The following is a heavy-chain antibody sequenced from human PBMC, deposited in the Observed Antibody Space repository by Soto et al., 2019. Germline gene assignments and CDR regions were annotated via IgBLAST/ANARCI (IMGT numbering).Heavy chain of an antibody. V-gene: IGHV4-34*01. J-gene: IGHJ6*02. CDR3: ARYCSGGSCYSIFRGGYGMDV. D-gene: IGHD2-15*01. CDR2: INHSGST. Sequence: PSETLSLTCAVYGGSFSCYYWSWIRQPPGKGLEWIGEINHSGSTNYNPSLKSRVTISVDTSKNQFSLKLSSVTAADTAVYYCARYCSGGSCYSIFRGGYGMDVWGQGTTVTVSS. CDR1: GGSFSCYY.